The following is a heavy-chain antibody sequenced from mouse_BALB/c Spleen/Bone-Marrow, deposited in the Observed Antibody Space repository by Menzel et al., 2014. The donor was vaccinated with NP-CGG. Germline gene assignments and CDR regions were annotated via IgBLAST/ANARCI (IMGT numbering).Heavy chain of an antibody. V-gene: IGHV1S81*02. D-gene: IGHD2-1*01. CDR2: INPSNGGT. CDR1: GYTFTSYY. J-gene: IGHJ1*01. Sequence: QVQLQQSGAELVKPGASVKLSCKASGYTFTSYYMCWVKQRPGQGLEWIGEINPSNGGTNFNEKFKSKATLTVDKSSSTAYMQLSSLTSEDSAVYYCTRSYYGNYFDVWGAGTTVTVSS. CDR3: TRSYYGNYFDV.